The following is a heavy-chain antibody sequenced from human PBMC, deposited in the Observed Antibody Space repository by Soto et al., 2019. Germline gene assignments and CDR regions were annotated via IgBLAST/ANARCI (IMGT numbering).Heavy chain of an antibody. V-gene: IGHV4-59*01. CDR3: ARVGVSYGSGSYLDY. Sequence: TSETLSLTCTVSGGSISSYYWSWIRQPPGKGLERIGYIYYSGSTNYNPSLKSRVTISVDTSKNQFSLKLSSVTAADTAVYYCARVGVSYGSGSYLDYWGQGTLVTVSS. J-gene: IGHJ4*02. CDR1: GGSISSYY. CDR2: IYYSGST. D-gene: IGHD3-10*01.